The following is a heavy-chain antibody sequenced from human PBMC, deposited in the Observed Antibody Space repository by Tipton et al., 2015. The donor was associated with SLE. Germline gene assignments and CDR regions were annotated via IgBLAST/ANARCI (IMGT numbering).Heavy chain of an antibody. CDR3: ASGGYGGNPDY. J-gene: IGHJ4*02. V-gene: IGHV4-34*01. D-gene: IGHD4-23*01. CDR1: GGSFSGYY. Sequence: LRLSCAVYGGSFSGYYWSWIRQPPGKGLEWIGEINHSGSTNYNPSLKSRVTISVDTSKNQFSLKLSSVTAADTAVYYCASGGYGGNPDYWGQGTLVTVSS. CDR2: INHSGST.